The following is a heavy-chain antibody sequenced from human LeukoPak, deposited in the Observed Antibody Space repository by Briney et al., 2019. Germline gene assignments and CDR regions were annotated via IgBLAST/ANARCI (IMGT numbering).Heavy chain of an antibody. V-gene: IGHV3-33*01. CDR3: ARVAMSDSSGYCDY. CDR1: GFTFSSYA. Sequence: GGSLRPSCAASGFTFSSYAMHWVRQAPGKGLEWVAVIWYDGSNKNYADSVKGRFTISRDNSKNTLYLQMNSLRAEDTAMYYCARVAMSDSSGYCDYWGQGTKVTVSS. J-gene: IGHJ4*02. D-gene: IGHD3-22*01. CDR2: IWYDGSNK.